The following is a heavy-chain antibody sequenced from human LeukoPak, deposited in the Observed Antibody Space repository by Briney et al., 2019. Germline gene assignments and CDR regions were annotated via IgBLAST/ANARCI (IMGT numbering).Heavy chain of an antibody. J-gene: IGHJ4*02. CDR1: GYTFTSYG. V-gene: IGHV1-24*01. CDR3: VALRYYPAY. CDR2: FDPEDGET. D-gene: IGHD3-9*01. Sequence: ASVKVSCKASGYTFTSYGISWVRQAPGKGLEWMGGFDPEDGETIYAQKFQGRVTMTEDTSTDTAYMELSSLRSEDTAVYYCVALRYYPAYWGQGTLVTVSS.